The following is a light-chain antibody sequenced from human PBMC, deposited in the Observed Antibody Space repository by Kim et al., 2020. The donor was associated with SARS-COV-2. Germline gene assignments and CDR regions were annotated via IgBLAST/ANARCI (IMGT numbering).Light chain of an antibody. CDR3: QVWDSSTVV. CDR2: RDS. V-gene: IGLV3-9*01. Sequence: SVALGQTARITCGGNNIGSKNWHWYQQKPGQAPVLFIYRDSNRPSGIPERFSGSNSGNTATLTISRAQAWDEADYYCQVWDSSTVVFGGGTQLTVL. CDR1: NIGSKN. J-gene: IGLJ2*01.